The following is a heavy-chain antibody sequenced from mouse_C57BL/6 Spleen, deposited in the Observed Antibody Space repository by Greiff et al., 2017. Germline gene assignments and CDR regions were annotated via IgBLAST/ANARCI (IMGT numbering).Heavy chain of an antibody. V-gene: IGHV1-81*01. D-gene: IGHD1-1*01. CDR2: IYPRSGNT. J-gene: IGHJ3*01. CDR3: ASPFITTVVATRFAY. CDR1: GYTFTSYG. Sequence: QVQLQQSGAELARPGASVKLSCKASGYTFTSYGISWVKQRTGQGLEWIGEIYPRSGNTYYNEKFKGKATLTADKSSSTAYMELRSLTSEDSAVYFCASPFITTVVATRFAYWGQGTLVTVSA.